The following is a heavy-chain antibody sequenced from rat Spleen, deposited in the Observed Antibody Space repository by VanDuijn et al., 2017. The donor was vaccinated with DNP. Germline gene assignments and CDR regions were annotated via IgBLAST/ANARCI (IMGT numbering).Heavy chain of an antibody. D-gene: IGHD1-6*01. CDR1: EFTFTNNW. Sequence: EVQLVESGGGLVQPGRSLKLSCEPSEFTFTNNWMTWIRQAPGKGLEWIASITNTGGGTYYLDSVKGRFTISRDNSKSTLYLQMSSLRSEDTATYYCARMYTTDYYWYFDLWGPGTMVTVSS. V-gene: IGHV5-31*01. J-gene: IGHJ1*01. CDR3: ARMYTTDYYWYFDL. CDR2: ITNTGGGT.